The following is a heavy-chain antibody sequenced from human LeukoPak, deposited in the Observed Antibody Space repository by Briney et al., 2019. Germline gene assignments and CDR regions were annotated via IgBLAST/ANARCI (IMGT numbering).Heavy chain of an antibody. CDR3: ARDQRFDWSSGYSCYMDV. J-gene: IGHJ6*03. CDR2: MNPSGGST. D-gene: IGHD3-9*01. CDR1: GYTFTSYD. V-gene: IGHV1-46*01. Sequence: ASVTVSCTASGYTFTSYDMHWVRQAPGQGLEWMGIMNPSGGSTSYAKTFQGRVTITRDTSRRTVYMKLRSPTSADTPLYYCARDQRFDWSSGYSCYMDVWGKGTTVTISS.